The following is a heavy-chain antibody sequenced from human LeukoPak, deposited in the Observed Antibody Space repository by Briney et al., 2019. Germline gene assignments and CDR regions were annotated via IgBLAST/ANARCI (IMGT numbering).Heavy chain of an antibody. CDR1: GYSISSGYY. CDR2: IYHSGST. Sequence: SETLSLTCTVSGYSISSGYYWGWIRQPPGKGLEWIGSIYHSGSTNYNPSLKSRVTISVDKSKNQFSLKLSSVTAADTAVYYCARTEELLLKFDYWGQGTLVTVSS. CDR3: ARTEELLLKFDY. J-gene: IGHJ4*02. D-gene: IGHD1-26*01. V-gene: IGHV4-38-2*02.